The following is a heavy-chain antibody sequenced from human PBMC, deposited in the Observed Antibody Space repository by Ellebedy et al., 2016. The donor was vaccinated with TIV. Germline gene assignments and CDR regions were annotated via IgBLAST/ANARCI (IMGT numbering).Heavy chain of an antibody. CDR2: IFTSGSF. CDR3: ARVHCSITTCDYYYMDV. Sequence: SETLSLXCTVSGGSASRYFWSWIRQPAGKGLEWIGRIFTSGSFNYNPSLMSRVIMSVVTSKNQISLRLNSVTAADTAVYYCARVHCSITTCDYYYMDVWGKGTTVTVSS. V-gene: IGHV4-4*07. D-gene: IGHD1-1*01. CDR1: GGSASRYF. J-gene: IGHJ6*03.